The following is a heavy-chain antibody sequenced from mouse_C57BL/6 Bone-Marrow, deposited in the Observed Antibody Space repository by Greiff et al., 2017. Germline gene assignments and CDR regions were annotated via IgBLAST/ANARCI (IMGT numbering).Heavy chain of an antibody. J-gene: IGHJ4*01. CDR1: GFTFSDYY. V-gene: IGHV5-12*01. CDR2: ISNGGGST. CDR3: ARAYYAMDY. Sequence: EVKVEESGGGLVQPGGSLKLSCAASGFTFSDYYMYWVRQTPEKRLEWVAYISNGGGSTYYPDTVKGRFTISRDNAKNTLYLQMSRLKSEDTAMYYCARAYYAMDYWGQGTAVTVSS.